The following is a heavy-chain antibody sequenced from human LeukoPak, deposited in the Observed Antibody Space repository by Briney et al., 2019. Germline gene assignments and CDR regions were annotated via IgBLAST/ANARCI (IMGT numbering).Heavy chain of an antibody. CDR2: ISSGSRYM. V-gene: IGHV3-21*01. J-gene: IGHJ4*02. D-gene: IGHD6-19*01. Sequence: PGGSLRLSCAASGFTFSTYSMNWVRQAPGKGLEWVSSISSGSRYMYYADSVKGRFTISRDNAKNSLYLLMNSLRAEDTAVYYCATDVRDEYSSGWYPTGYWGQGTLVTVSS. CDR1: GFTFSTYS. CDR3: ATDVRDEYSSGWYPTGY.